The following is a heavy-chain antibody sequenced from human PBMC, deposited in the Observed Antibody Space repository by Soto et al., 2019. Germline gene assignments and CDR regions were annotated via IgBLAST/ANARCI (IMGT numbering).Heavy chain of an antibody. D-gene: IGHD6-6*01. Sequence: PGGSLRLSCAASGFTFSSYSMNWVRQAPGKGLEWVSSISSSSSYIYYADSVKGRFTISRDNAKNSLYLQMNSLRAEDTAVYYCARVGSSTYYYYGMDVWGQGTTVTVSS. CDR3: ARVGSSTYYYYGMDV. J-gene: IGHJ6*02. CDR1: GFTFSSYS. V-gene: IGHV3-21*01. CDR2: ISSSSSYI.